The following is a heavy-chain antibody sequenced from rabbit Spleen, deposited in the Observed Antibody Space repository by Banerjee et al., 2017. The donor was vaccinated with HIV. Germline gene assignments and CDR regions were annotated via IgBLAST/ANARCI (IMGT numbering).Heavy chain of an antibody. D-gene: IGHD6-1*01. CDR1: GFTISSSYY. Sequence: QEQLVESGGGLVQPEGSLTLTCKASGFTISSSYYMCWVRQAPGKGLEWIGCIGTGSGSTYYANWAKGRFPISKTSSTTVTLQMTSLTAAGTATYFCARSTYAFGGYAALWGPGTLVTVS. CDR3: ARSTYAFGGYAAL. J-gene: IGHJ4*01. CDR2: IGTGSGST. V-gene: IGHV1S45*01.